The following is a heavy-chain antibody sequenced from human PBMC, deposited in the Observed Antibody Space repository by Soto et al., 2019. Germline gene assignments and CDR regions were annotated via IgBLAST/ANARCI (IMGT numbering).Heavy chain of an antibody. CDR2: IHSDGSTT. J-gene: IGHJ3*01. CDR1: GFTFNYYW. V-gene: IGHV3-74*01. Sequence: EVQLVESEGGLVQRGGSLRLSCAASGFTFNYYWMHWVRQAPGQGLVWVSHIHSDGSTTTYADSVKGRFTISRDNAKNTLYLQVNGLRAEDTAVYYCVRGDKGGFDLWGQGTTVTVSS. CDR3: VRGDKGGFDL. D-gene: IGHD2-21*02.